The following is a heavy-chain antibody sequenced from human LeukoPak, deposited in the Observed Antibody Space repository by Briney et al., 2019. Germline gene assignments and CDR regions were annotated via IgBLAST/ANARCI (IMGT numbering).Heavy chain of an antibody. CDR2: INPISGGT. V-gene: IGHV1-2*02. CDR3: ARWTLYGDYEFDY. J-gene: IGHJ4*02. CDR1: GDTFTGYY. D-gene: IGHD4-17*01. Sequence: ASLKVSCKASGDTFTGYYMHWVRQAPGQGLEWMGWINPISGGTKYAQKFQGRVTMTTDTSTSTAYMELIRLRCDDTAVDYCARWTLYGDYEFDYWGPGNLVTVSS.